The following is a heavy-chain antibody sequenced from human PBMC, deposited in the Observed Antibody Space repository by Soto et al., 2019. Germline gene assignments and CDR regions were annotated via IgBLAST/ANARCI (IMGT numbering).Heavy chain of an antibody. CDR1: GYTFTSYY. D-gene: IGHD3-10*01. CDR2: INPSGGST. V-gene: IGHV1-46*01. J-gene: IGHJ6*03. CDR3: VGSGSFYYYYMDV. Sequence: ASVKVSCKASGYTFTSYYMHWVRQAPGQGLEWMGIINPSGGSTSYAQKFQGRVTMARDTSTSTVYMELSSLRSEDTAVYYCVGSGSFYYYYMDVWGKGTTVTVSS.